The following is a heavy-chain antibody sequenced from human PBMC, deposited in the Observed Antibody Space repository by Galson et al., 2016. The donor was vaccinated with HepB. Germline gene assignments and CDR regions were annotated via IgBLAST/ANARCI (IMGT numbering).Heavy chain of an antibody. V-gene: IGHV1-58*01. J-gene: IGHJ6*02. Sequence: SVKVSFKASGFTFNSSAVQWVRQARGKRLEWIGWIVVGSGNTNYAQKFQDKVTITRDMSTSTAYMELSSLRSEDTAVYYCAADRGGYTGYGMDVWGQGTTVTVSS. CDR2: IVVGSGNT. CDR1: GFTFNSSA. D-gene: IGHD6-13*01. CDR3: AADRGGYTGYGMDV.